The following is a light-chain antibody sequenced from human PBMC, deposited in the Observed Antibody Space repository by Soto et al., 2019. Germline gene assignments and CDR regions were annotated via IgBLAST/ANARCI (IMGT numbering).Light chain of an antibody. J-gene: IGLJ1*01. Sequence: QSVLTQPHSACGSTEQSVTISCTGTSSDVGGYDYVSCYQQHPGKAPKLVIYEVTKRPSGVPDRFSGSKSGNTASLTVSGLQAEDEADYYCSSYAGSSTLYVFGTGTKVTVL. CDR3: SSYAGSSTLYV. CDR2: EVT. V-gene: IGLV2-8*01. CDR1: SSDVGGYDY.